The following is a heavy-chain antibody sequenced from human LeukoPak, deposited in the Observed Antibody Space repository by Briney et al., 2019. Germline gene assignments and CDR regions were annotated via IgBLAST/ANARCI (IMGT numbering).Heavy chain of an antibody. V-gene: IGHV3-30*18. J-gene: IGHJ4*02. CDR2: ISYDGSNK. D-gene: IGHD4-11*01. CDR3: AKDKLQLLILDYFDY. Sequence: GGSLRLSCAASGFSFRSYGMHWVRQTPGKGLEWVAVISYDGSNKYYADSVKGRFTISRDNSKNTLYLQMNSLRPEDTAVYYCAKDKLQLLILDYFDYWGQGTLVTVSS. CDR1: GFSFRSYG.